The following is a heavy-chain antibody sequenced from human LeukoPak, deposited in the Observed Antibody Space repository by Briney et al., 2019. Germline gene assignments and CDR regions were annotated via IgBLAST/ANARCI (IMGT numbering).Heavy chain of an antibody. V-gene: IGHV3-72*01. Sequence: GSLRLSCAASGFTFSAHYMDWVRQAPGKGLEWVGRIREKVNSYTTVYAASVKGRFTISRDDSTNSVFLQMNSLKTEDTAVYYCAKAFCSEKQCTLDSWGQGTLVSVSS. J-gene: IGHJ4*02. CDR1: GFTFSAHY. CDR3: AKAFCSEKQCTLDS. D-gene: IGHD3-3*01. CDR2: IREKVNSYTT.